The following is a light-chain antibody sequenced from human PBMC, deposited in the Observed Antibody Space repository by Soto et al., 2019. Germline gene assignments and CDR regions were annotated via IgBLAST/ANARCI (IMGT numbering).Light chain of an antibody. CDR2: RAS. J-gene: IGKJ1*01. Sequence: ELVLTQSPATLSLSPGERATRSXRASQSLSGNYLAWYQQKPGQAPRXXIYRASIRATGSSDRFSGSGAGTDFTLTISRLEPEDFAVYYCQHYGASPWTFGQGTKVDIK. CDR3: QHYGASPWT. V-gene: IGKV3-20*01. CDR1: QSLSGNY.